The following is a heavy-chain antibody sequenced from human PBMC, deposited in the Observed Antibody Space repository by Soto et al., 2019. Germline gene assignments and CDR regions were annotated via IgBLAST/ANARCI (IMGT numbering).Heavy chain of an antibody. CDR1: GFTFNDAW. J-gene: IGHJ3*01. CDR2: IKTIAGGGTT. CDR3: TTERCTGTNCYVKNSFDV. V-gene: IGHV3-15*01. D-gene: IGHD1-7*01. Sequence: GGSLRLSCAASGFTFNDAWMTWVRQGPGKGLEWVGRIKTIAGGGTTDYTAPVKGRFTISRDDSKNTVYLQMNSLTIEDTAVYYCTTERCTGTNCYVKNSFDVWGQGTMVTVSS.